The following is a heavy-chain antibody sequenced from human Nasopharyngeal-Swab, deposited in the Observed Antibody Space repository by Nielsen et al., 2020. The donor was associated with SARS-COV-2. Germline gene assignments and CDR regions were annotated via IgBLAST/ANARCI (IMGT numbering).Heavy chain of an antibody. CDR3: ASFDY. V-gene: IGHV3-53*01. J-gene: IGHJ4*02. Sequence: WIRQPPGKGLEWVSVIYSGGSTYYADSVKGRFTISRDNSKNTLYPQMNGLRAEDTAVYYCASFDYWGQGTLVTVSS. CDR2: IYSGGST.